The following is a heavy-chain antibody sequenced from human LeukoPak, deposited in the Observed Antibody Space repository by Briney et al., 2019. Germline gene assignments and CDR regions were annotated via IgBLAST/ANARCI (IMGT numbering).Heavy chain of an antibody. D-gene: IGHD6-13*01. CDR3: ARDSSSSLDY. Sequence: ASVKVSCKASGYTFTSYDINWVRQATGQGLEWMGWMNPSSGNTGYAQRFQGRVTMTRNTSISTAYMELSSLRSEDTAVYYCARDSSSSLDYWGQGTLVTVSS. J-gene: IGHJ4*02. V-gene: IGHV1-8*01. CDR1: GYTFTSYD. CDR2: MNPSSGNT.